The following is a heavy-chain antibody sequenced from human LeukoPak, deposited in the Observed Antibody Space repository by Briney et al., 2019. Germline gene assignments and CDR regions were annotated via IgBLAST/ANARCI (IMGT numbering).Heavy chain of an antibody. Sequence: GESMRLSCAVSGFTFDAYGMSWVRQAPGEVLEWVSGIKWNGGSTGYADSVKGRFTISRDNAKNSLYLQMNSLRAEDTALYYCARGGRYYYYYYMDVWGKGTTVTVSS. CDR3: ARGGRYYYYYYMDV. CDR2: IKWNGGST. V-gene: IGHV3-20*04. CDR1: GFTFDAYG. D-gene: IGHD5-12*01. J-gene: IGHJ6*03.